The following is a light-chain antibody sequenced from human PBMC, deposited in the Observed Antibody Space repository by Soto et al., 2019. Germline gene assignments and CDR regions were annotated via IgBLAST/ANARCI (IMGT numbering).Light chain of an antibody. CDR1: QGIGSY. CDR3: QQLNSYPRT. Sequence: DVQLTQSPSFLSPSVGDRVTITCRASQGIGSYFAWYQQKPGKAPKFLICLASTLQSGVPSRFSGSGSGTEFNLTITNLQPEDFATYYCQQLNSYPRTFGQGTKVDIK. CDR2: LAS. J-gene: IGKJ1*01. V-gene: IGKV1-9*01.